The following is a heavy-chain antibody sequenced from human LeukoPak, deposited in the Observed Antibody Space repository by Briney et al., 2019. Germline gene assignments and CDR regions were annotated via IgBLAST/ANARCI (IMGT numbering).Heavy chain of an antibody. D-gene: IGHD2-21*02. Sequence: SETLSLTCTVPGYSISSGYYWGWIRQPPGKGLEWIGSIYQSGSPYYNPSLKSRASTSVDTSKNQFSLRLSSVTAADTAVYYCARQHRYCGGDCYRDYNWFDPWGQGTLVTVSS. CDR1: GYSISSGYY. J-gene: IGHJ5*02. CDR3: ARQHRYCGGDCYRDYNWFDP. CDR2: IYQSGSP. V-gene: IGHV4-38-2*02.